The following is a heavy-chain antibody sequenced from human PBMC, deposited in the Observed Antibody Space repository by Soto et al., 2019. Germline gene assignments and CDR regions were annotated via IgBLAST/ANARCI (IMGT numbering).Heavy chain of an antibody. CDR1: GGSISSSSYY. CDR2: IYYSGST. Sequence: QLQLQESGPGLVKPSETLSLTCTVSGGSISSSSYYWGWIRQPPGKGLEWIGSIYYSGSTYYNPSLKSRVTISVDTSKNQFSLKLSSVTAADTAVYYCARHLARIQWLVLWFDPWGQGTLVTVSS. CDR3: ARHLARIQWLVLWFDP. J-gene: IGHJ5*02. V-gene: IGHV4-39*01. D-gene: IGHD6-19*01.